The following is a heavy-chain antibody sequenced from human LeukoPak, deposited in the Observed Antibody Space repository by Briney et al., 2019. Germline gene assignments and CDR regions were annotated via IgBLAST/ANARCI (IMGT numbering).Heavy chain of an antibody. V-gene: IGHV4-34*01. D-gene: IGHD1-1*01. J-gene: IGHJ4*02. CDR1: GGSFSGYY. CDR2: INHSGST. CDR3: ARGGYNRLLDY. Sequence: SETLSPTCAVYGGSFSGYYWSWIRQPPGKGLEWIGEINHSGSTNYKPSLKSRVTISVDTSKNQFSLKLSSVTAADTAVYYCARGGYNRLLDYWGQGTLVTVSS.